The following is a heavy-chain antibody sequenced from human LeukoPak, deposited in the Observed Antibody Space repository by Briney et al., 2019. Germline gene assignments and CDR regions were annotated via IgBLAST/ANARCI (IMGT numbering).Heavy chain of an antibody. J-gene: IGHJ5*02. D-gene: IGHD2-2*01. CDR2: IIPIFGTA. CDR3: ARGLEPAAGDWWFDP. V-gene: IGHV1-69*13. CDR1: GGTFSSYA. Sequence: ASVKVSCKASGGTFSSYAISWVRQAPGQGLEWMGGIIPIFGTANCAQKFQGRVTITADESTSTAYMELSSLRSEDTAVYYCARGLEPAAGDWWFDPWGQGTLVTVSS.